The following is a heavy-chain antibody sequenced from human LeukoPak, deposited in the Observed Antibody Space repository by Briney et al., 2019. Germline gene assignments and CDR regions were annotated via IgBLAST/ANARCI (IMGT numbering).Heavy chain of an antibody. D-gene: IGHD2-8*01. Sequence: GGSLRLSCAASGFSFSSNSMNWVRQAPGKGLEWVSSISSSSSYIYYADSVKGRFTISRGNAKNSLYLQMNSLRAEDTAVYYCARGYCTDGVCSVYYYYYMDVWGKGTTVTVSS. CDR2: ISSSSSYI. CDR1: GFSFSSNS. CDR3: ARGYCTDGVCSVYYYYYMDV. V-gene: IGHV3-21*01. J-gene: IGHJ6*03.